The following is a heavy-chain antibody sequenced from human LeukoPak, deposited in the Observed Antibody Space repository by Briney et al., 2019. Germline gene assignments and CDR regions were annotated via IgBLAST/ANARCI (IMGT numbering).Heavy chain of an antibody. J-gene: IGHJ4*02. Sequence: ASVKVSCKASGYTFTSYDINWVRQATGQGLEWMGWMNPNSGNTGYAQKFQGRVTMTRNTSISTAYMELSSLRSEDTAVYYCARIYYYGSGSYSVEDYWGQGTLVTVSS. CDR1: GYTFTSYD. CDR3: ARIYYYGSGSYSVEDY. CDR2: MNPNSGNT. D-gene: IGHD3-10*01. V-gene: IGHV1-8*01.